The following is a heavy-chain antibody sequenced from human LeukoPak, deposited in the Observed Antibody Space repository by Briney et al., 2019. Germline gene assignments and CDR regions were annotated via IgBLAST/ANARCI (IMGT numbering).Heavy chain of an antibody. CDR1: GFTFNNYA. CDR3: AKLLSGYCSRTSCLNWFDP. Sequence: GGSLRLSCVASGFTFNNYAMSWVRQAPGKGLQWVSGISGSGANTYYADSVKGRFTVSRDNSKNTLYLQMNSLRAEDTAVYYCAKLLSGYCSRTSCLNWFDPWGQGTLVTVSS. D-gene: IGHD2-2*01. J-gene: IGHJ5*02. V-gene: IGHV3-23*01. CDR2: ISGSGANT.